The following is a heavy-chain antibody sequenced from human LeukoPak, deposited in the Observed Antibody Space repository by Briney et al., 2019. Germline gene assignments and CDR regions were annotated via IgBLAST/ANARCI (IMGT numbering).Heavy chain of an antibody. D-gene: IGHD4-17*01. V-gene: IGHV1-69*06. CDR3: ARDGDSGY. J-gene: IGHJ4*02. CDR2: IIPIFGTA. Sequence: SVKVSCKASGGTFSSFAIRWVGPAPGQGLEWMGGIIPIFGTANYAQKFQGRVTITADKSTSTAYMELSSLRSEDTAVYYCARDGDSGYWGQGTLVTVSS. CDR1: GGTFSSFA.